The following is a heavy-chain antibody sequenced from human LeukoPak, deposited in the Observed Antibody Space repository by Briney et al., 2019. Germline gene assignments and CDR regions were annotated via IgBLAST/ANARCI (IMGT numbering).Heavy chain of an antibody. J-gene: IGHJ4*02. V-gene: IGHV3-23*01. Sequence: PGGSLRLSCAASGFTFSSYAVAWVRQAPWKVLEWVSSITSSDRTYYADSVKGRFNIPRDNSKNTLYMEMTSLRAEDTAVYYCAKGDYGDCYWGQGTLVTVSS. CDR1: GFTFSSYA. CDR2: ITSSDRT. CDR3: AKGDYGDCY. D-gene: IGHD4-17*01.